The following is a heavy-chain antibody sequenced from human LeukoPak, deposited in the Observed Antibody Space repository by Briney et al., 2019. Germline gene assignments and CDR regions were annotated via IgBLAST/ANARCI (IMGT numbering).Heavy chain of an antibody. V-gene: IGHV3-7*03. CDR2: IKLDGSEK. J-gene: IGHJ4*02. CDR1: GFTFGKYW. D-gene: IGHD3-3*01. CDR3: ARDQYDTWSRRGNFDS. Sequence: GGSLRLSCVASGFTFGKYWMSWVRQAPGRGLEWVANIKLDGSEKNYVDSVEGRFTISRDNTKNSLYLQMNSLRVEDTAVFYCARDQYDTWSRRGNFDSWGQGTLVIVSS.